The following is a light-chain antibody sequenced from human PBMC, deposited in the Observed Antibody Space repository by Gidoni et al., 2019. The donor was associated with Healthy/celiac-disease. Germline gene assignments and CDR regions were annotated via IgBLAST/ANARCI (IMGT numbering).Light chain of an antibody. CDR1: QSISSY. V-gene: IGKV1-39*01. CDR3: QQSYSTPPLFT. Sequence: DIQMNQSPSSLSASVADRVTITCRVSQSISSYLNWYQQKPGKAPKLLIYASSSLQSGVPSRFSGSGSGTDFTLTISSLRPEDFAADYCQQSYSTPPLFTFGPGTKVDIK. J-gene: IGKJ3*01. CDR2: ASS.